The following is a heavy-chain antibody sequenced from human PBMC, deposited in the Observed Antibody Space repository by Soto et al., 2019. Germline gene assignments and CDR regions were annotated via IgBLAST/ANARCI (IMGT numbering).Heavy chain of an antibody. D-gene: IGHD1-7*01. J-gene: IGHJ5*02. CDR1: GGTFSSYA. Sequence: QVQLVQSGAEVKKPGSSVKVSCKASGGTFSSYAISWVRQAPGQGLEWMGGIIPIFGTANYAQKFQGRVTITADESTSTAYMELSSLRSEDTAVYYWAREGAYTGTTAIWFDPWGQGTLVTVSS. V-gene: IGHV1-69*01. CDR3: AREGAYTGTTAIWFDP. CDR2: IIPIFGTA.